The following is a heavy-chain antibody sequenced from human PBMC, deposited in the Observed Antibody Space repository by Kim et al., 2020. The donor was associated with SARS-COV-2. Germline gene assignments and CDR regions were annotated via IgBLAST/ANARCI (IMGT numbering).Heavy chain of an antibody. D-gene: IGHD2-15*01. CDR2: ISICRSTI. CDR3: ARPLYGSSSWFAY. Sequence: APEKGLRWVSYISICRSTIYYADTLKGRFPISRDNAKNPLFLQMTSLRSEDTAMYYCARPLYGSSSWFAYWGQGTLVTVS. J-gene: IGHJ4*03. V-gene: IGHV3-11*01.